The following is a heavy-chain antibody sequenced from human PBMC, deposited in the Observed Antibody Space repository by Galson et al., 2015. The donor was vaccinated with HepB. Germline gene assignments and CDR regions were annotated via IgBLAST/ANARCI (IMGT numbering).Heavy chain of an antibody. D-gene: IGHD5-12*01. CDR3: AKDWLQSLYYFDY. CDR2: ISYDGSYK. J-gene: IGHJ4*02. Sequence: SLRLSCAASGFTFRTYGMHWVRQAPGKGLEWVAIISYDGSYKYYADSVKGRFTVSRDNSKNTLYLQMNSLRAEDTAVYYCAKDWLQSLYYFDYWGQGTLVTVSS. CDR1: GFTFRTYG. V-gene: IGHV3-30*18.